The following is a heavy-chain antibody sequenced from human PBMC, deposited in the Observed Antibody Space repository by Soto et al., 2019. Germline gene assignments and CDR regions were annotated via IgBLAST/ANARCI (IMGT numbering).Heavy chain of an antibody. Sequence: EVQLLESGGGLVQPGGSLRLSCAASGFTFTSYAMTWVRQAPGKGLEWVSAISSSGSSTYYADSVKGRFTISRDNSKNTLYLQMSSLRAEDTAVYYCAKAGGGYEYYFDYWGQGILVTVSS. V-gene: IGHV3-23*01. CDR3: AKAGGGYEYYFDY. CDR1: GFTFTSYA. D-gene: IGHD5-12*01. CDR2: ISSSGSST. J-gene: IGHJ4*02.